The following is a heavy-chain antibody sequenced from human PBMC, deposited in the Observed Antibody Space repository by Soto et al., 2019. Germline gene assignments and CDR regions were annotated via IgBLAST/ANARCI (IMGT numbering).Heavy chain of an antibody. V-gene: IGHV3-15*07. CDR3: TTTATYSGYDTYYYGMDV. CDR2: IKSKTDGGTT. D-gene: IGHD5-12*01. Sequence: WGSLRLSCASSGFTFSNAWMNWVRQAPGKGLEWVGRIKSKTDGGTTDYAAPVKGRFTISRDDSKNTLYLQMNSLKTEDTAVYYCTTTATYSGYDTYYYGMDVWGQGTTVTVSS. CDR1: GFTFSNAW. J-gene: IGHJ6*02.